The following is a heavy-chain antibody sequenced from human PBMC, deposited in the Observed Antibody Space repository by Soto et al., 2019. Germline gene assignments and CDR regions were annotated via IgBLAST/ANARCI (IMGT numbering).Heavy chain of an antibody. V-gene: IGHV2-5*02. CDR2: IYWDDDK. CDR3: AHAGDYDLLTFDH. CDR1: GFSLSSYGMG. Sequence: QITLKESGPTLVRPAQPLTRTCGVSGFSLSSYGMGVAWIRQPPGKALEWLALIYWDDDKRYTPSLKDRLAISKDTSSNQVVPTITNMDPGDTATYFCAHAGDYDLLTFDHWGPGTLVTVSS. J-gene: IGHJ4*02. D-gene: IGHD4-17*01.